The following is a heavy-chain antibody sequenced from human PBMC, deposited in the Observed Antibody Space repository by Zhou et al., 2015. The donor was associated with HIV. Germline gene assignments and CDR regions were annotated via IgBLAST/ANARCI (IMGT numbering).Heavy chain of an antibody. Sequence: QVQLVQSGAEVEKPGASVKVSCKASGYSFSDYYMHWVRQAPGQGLEWLGWFNPNSGGTYYAQKFQGRVTMTRATSVSIGYMELSRLRPDDTAVYYCATGGRIGDQGRFFQHVGPGHPGHRLL. V-gene: IGHV1-2*02. D-gene: IGHD2-2*01. J-gene: IGHJ1*01. CDR2: FNPNSGGT. CDR1: GYSFSDYY. CDR3: ATGGRIGDQGRFFQH.